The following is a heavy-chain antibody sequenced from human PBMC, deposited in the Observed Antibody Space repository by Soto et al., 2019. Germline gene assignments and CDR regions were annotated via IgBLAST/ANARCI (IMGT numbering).Heavy chain of an antibody. Sequence: ASVKVSCKASGYTFTSYAMHWVRQAPGQRPEWMGWINAGNGNTKYSQKFQGRVTITRDTSASTAYMELSSLRAEDTAVYYCARDPNIVGATHGGYYYYYGMDVWGQGTTVTVSS. D-gene: IGHD1-26*01. CDR3: ARDPNIVGATHGGYYYYYGMDV. J-gene: IGHJ6*02. CDR1: GYTFTSYA. CDR2: INAGNGNT. V-gene: IGHV1-3*01.